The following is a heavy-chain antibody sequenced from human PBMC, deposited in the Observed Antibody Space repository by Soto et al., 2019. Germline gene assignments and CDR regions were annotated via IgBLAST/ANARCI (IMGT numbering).Heavy chain of an antibody. V-gene: IGHV3-48*04. Sequence: PGGSLRLSCAASGFTFSSYAMSWVRQAPGKGLEWISYISKDSGRATRYADPVKGRFTISRDNAKNSLFLQMNNLTVEDTAVYYCAKEHWAHPASWGQGTLVTVSS. D-gene: IGHD7-27*01. CDR3: AKEHWAHPAS. CDR2: ISKDSGRAT. J-gene: IGHJ5*02. CDR1: GFTFSSYA.